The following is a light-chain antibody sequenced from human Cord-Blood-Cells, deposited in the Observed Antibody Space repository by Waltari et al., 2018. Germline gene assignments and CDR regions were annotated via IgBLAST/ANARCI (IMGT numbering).Light chain of an antibody. CDR2: DAS. CDR3: QQYDNLPYT. J-gene: IGKJ2*01. CDR1: QYISNY. Sequence: DIQMTQSPYSLSASVGERVTITCQASQYISNYLNWYQQKPGEAPKLLNYDASNLETGVPSRFSGSGSGTDFTFTISSLQPEDIATYDCQQYDNLPYTFGQGTKLEIK. V-gene: IGKV1-33*01.